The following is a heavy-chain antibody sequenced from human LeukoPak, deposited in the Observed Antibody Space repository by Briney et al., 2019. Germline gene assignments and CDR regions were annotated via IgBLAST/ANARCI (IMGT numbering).Heavy chain of an antibody. CDR3: ARAESYYYYMDV. Sequence: PSETLSLTCTASGYSISSGYYWGWIRQPPGKGLEWIGSIYHSGSTYYNPSLKSRVTISVDMSRNQFSLKLSSVTAADTAVYYCARAESYYYYMDVWGKGTTVTVSS. J-gene: IGHJ6*03. CDR1: GYSISSGYY. V-gene: IGHV4-38-2*02. D-gene: IGHD3-3*01. CDR2: IYHSGST.